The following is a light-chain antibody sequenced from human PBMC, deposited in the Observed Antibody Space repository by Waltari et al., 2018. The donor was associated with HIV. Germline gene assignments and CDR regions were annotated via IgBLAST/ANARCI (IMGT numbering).Light chain of an antibody. CDR3: TSYTTGDTLL. CDR1: SNAFGFDTY. CDR2: EVN. Sequence: QSVLTQPASVSGSPGQSVTISCSGTSNAFGFDTYVSWYQQHPGKAPTLIIYEVNSRPSGVSDRFSGSKSGNTASLTISGLQNEDEANYFCTSYTTGDTLLFGGGTKLTVL. V-gene: IGLV2-14*03. J-gene: IGLJ3*02.